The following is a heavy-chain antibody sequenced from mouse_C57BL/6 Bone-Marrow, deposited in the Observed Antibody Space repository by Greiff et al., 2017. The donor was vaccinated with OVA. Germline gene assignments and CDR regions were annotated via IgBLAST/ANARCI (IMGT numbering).Heavy chain of an antibody. Sequence: EVKLMESGPELVKPGASVKIPCKASGYTFTDYNMDWVKQSHGNSLEWIGDINPNNGGTIYNQKFKGKATLTVDKSSSTAYMELRSLTSEDTAVYYCARDSNLYAMDYWGQGTSVTVSS. J-gene: IGHJ4*01. CDR2: INPNNGGT. D-gene: IGHD2-5*01. CDR3: ARDSNLYAMDY. V-gene: IGHV1-18*01. CDR1: GYTFTDYN.